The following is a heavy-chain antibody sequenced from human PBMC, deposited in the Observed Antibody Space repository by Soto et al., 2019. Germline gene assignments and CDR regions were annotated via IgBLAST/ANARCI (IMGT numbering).Heavy chain of an antibody. J-gene: IGHJ3*01. D-gene: IGHD2-2*02. CDR1: GLTLSSYA. Sequence: EVQLLESGGDLIQAGASLRLSCAASGLTLSSYALTWVRQGPGKGLEWVSVISASGSDTFFRDSVKGRFTISRDTSKNMLYLQMNSLRVEDTAVYYCAKIIVPAGIDAFDVWGRGTMVTVSS. CDR2: ISASGSDT. CDR3: AKIIVPAGIDAFDV. V-gene: IGHV3-23*01.